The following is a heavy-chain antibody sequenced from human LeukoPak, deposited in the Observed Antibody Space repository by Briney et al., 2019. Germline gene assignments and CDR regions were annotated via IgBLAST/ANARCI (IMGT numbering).Heavy chain of an antibody. J-gene: IGHJ5*02. D-gene: IGHD3-10*01. CDR1: GYTFTSYD. Sequence: ASVKVSCKASGYTFTSYDINWVRQATGQGIEWMGWMNPNSGNTGYAQKFQGRVTTTRNTSISTAYMELSSLRSEDTAVYYCARMYYFDSGSDNWFDPWGQGTLVTVSS. CDR2: MNPNSGNT. V-gene: IGHV1-8*01. CDR3: ARMYYFDSGSDNWFDP.